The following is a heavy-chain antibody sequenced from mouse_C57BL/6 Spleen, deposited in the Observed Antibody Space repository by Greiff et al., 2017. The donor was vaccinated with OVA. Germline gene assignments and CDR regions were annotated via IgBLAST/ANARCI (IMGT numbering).Heavy chain of an antibody. J-gene: IGHJ2*01. Sequence: QVQLQQPGAELVRPGSSVKLSCKASGYTFTSYWMHWVKQRPIQGLEWIGNIDPSDSETYYNQKFKDKATLTVDKSSSTAYIQLSSLTSEDSAVYCCARWRRQLGDWGQGTTLTVSS. CDR2: IDPSDSET. CDR1: GYTFTSYW. V-gene: IGHV1-52*01. D-gene: IGHD3-2*01. CDR3: ARWRRQLGD.